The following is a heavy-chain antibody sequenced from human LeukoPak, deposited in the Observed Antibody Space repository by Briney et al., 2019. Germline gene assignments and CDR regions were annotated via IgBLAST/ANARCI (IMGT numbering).Heavy chain of an antibody. V-gene: IGHV4-59*08. Sequence: SETLSLTCTVSGGSISSYCWSWIRQPPGKGLEWIGYIYYSGSSNYNPSLKSRLTISVDTSKNTLSLKLSSVTAADTAVYYCARHTFNAFDIWGQGTMVTVSS. J-gene: IGHJ3*02. CDR1: GGSISSYC. CDR2: IYYSGSS. CDR3: ARHTFNAFDI.